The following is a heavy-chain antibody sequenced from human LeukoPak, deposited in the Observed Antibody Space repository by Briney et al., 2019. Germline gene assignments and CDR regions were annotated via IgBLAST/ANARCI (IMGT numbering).Heavy chain of an antibody. CDR2: IWYDGSNK. V-gene: IGHV3-33*01. J-gene: IGHJ2*01. CDR1: GFTFSSYG. Sequence: GGSLRLSCAASGFTFSSYGMHWVRQAPGKGLEWVAVIWYDGSNKYYPDSVQGRFTISGDNSKNTLYLQVNSLRAEDTAVYYCARDRSISGWYIDLWGRGTLVTVSS. D-gene: IGHD6-19*01. CDR3: ARDRSISGWYIDL.